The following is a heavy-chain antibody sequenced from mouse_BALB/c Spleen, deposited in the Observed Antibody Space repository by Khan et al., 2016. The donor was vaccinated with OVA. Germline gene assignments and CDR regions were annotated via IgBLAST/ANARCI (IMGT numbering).Heavy chain of an antibody. CDR2: ISSTFLT. CDR3: ARSLYYSDSYAMDY. Sequence: PFLFKPSQSLSLTFPLPFSSLPSESAFNFLLPFPLPPLYLMGYISSTFLTIYNPSLKSRLSSTRDPSKNQFFLHLNSVTTEETATYYCARSLYYSDSYAMDYWGQGTSVTVSS. D-gene: IGHD2-13*01. J-gene: IGHJ4*01. V-gene: IGHV3-2*02. CDR1: FSSLPSESA.